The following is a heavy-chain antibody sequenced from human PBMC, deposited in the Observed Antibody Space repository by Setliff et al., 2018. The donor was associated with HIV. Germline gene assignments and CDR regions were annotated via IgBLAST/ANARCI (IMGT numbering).Heavy chain of an antibody. V-gene: IGHV4-39*01. D-gene: IGHD5-18*01. CDR2: IYFSGST. J-gene: IGHJ3*02. Sequence: SETLSLTCTVSGGSISSSSHYWGWLRQPAGKGLEWSGSIYFSGSTYYNPSRKSRITISVDTSKNQFSLKLSSVTAADTAVYYCARPRYSYGTPPAFDIWGRGTVVTVSS. CDR1: GGSISSSSHY. CDR3: ARPRYSYGTPPAFDI.